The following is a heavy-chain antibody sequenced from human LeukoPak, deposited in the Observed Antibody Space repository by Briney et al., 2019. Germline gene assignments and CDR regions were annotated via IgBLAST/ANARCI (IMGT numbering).Heavy chain of an antibody. CDR1: GFTFSSYW. CDR3: ARAAAGWAFDH. D-gene: IGHD6-13*01. V-gene: IGHV3-74*01. CDR2: ITRDASST. Sequence: GGSLRLSCAASGFTFSSYWMHWVRQVPGKGLVWVSRITRDASSTTYADPVRGRFTISRDNAKNTLYLQMNSLRAEDTAVYYCARAAAGWAFDHWGQGALVTVSS. J-gene: IGHJ4*02.